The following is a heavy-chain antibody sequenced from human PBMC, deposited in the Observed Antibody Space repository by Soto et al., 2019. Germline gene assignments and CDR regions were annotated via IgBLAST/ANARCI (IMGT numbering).Heavy chain of an antibody. CDR3: ARTTKYSSSWYYFDY. V-gene: IGHV5-10-1*01. D-gene: IGHD6-13*01. CDR1: GYSFTSYW. CDR2: IDPSDSYT. J-gene: IGHJ4*02. Sequence: PRESLKISCKGSGYSFTSYWISWVRQMPGKGLEWMGRIDPSDSYTNYSPSFQGHVTISADKSISTAYLQWSSLKASDTAMYYCARTTKYSSSWYYFDYWGQGTLVTVSS.